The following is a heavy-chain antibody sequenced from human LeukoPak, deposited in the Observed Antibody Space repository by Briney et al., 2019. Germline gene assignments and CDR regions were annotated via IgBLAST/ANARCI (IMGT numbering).Heavy chain of an antibody. CDR2: IWYDGSNK. CDR3: ARDRAAMVPYEYYFDY. CDR1: RFTFSSYG. D-gene: IGHD5-18*01. Sequence: GGSLRLSCAASRFTFSSYGMHWVRQAPGKGLEWVAVIWYDGSNKYYADSVKGRFTISRDNSKNTLYLQMNSLRAEDTAVYYCARDRAAMVPYEYYFDYWGQGTLVTVSS. V-gene: IGHV3-33*01. J-gene: IGHJ4*02.